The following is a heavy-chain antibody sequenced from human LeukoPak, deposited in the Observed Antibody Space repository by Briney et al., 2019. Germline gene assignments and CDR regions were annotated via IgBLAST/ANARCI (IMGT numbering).Heavy chain of an antibody. J-gene: IGHJ5*02. D-gene: IGHD1-1*01. V-gene: IGHV4-39*02. Sequence: SETLSLTCTVSGGSIRSSSYYWGWVRQPPGKGLEWIGSFYYSVSTFYNPSLKSRVTISVDTSKNQFSLKLSSVTAADTAVYYCARDRLQLQSWGQGTLVTVSS. CDR1: GGSIRSSSYY. CDR3: ARDRLQLQS. CDR2: FYYSVST.